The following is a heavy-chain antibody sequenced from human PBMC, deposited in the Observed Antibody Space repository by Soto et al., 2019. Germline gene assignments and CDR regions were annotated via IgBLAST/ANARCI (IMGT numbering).Heavy chain of an antibody. CDR1: GFTFSSYA. D-gene: IGHD3-3*01. Sequence: LRLSCAASGFTFSSYAMHWVRQAPGKGLEWVAVISYDGSNKYYADSVKGRFTISRDNSKNTLYLQTNSLRAEDTAVYYCARDPRFLDSGMDVWGQGTTVTVSS. CDR3: ARDPRFLDSGMDV. CDR2: ISYDGSNK. J-gene: IGHJ6*02. V-gene: IGHV3-30-3*01.